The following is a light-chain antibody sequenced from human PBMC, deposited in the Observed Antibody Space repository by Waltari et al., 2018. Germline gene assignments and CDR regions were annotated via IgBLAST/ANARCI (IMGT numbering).Light chain of an antibody. CDR2: DVG. J-gene: IGLJ1*01. V-gene: IGLV2-14*03. CDR1: SSHIGVYNY. CDR3: SSYTTGSTYV. Sequence: QSALTQPASVSGSPGQSITISCTGTSSHIGVYNYVSWYQQHPGKAPKLMLFDVGNRPSGVSDRFSGSRSGNTASLTISGLQAEDEADYYCSSYTTGSTYVFGTGTKVTVL.